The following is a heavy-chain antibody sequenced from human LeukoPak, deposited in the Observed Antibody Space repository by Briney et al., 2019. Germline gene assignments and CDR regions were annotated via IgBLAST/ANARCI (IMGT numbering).Heavy chain of an antibody. Sequence: GGSLRLSCAASGFTLSTFAMTWARQAPGKGLEWVSVISGSGGSTYYADSVEGRFTISRDNSKNTLYLQMNSLRAEDTAVYFCAKQSAGSSTWYSLHFDYWGQGTLVTVSS. CDR2: ISGSGGST. D-gene: IGHD6-13*01. CDR3: AKQSAGSSTWYSLHFDY. V-gene: IGHV3-23*01. J-gene: IGHJ4*02. CDR1: GFTLSTFA.